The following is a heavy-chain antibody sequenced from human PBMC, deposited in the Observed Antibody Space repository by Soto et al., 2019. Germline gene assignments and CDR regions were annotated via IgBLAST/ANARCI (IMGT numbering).Heavy chain of an antibody. J-gene: IGHJ6*02. Sequence: PSETLSLTCAVYGGSFSGYYWSWIRQPPGKGLEWIGEINHSGSTNYNPSLKSRVTISVDTSKNQFSLKLSSVTAADTAVYYCARGHDSSGYYYGMDVWGQGTTVTVSS. CDR2: INHSGST. CDR3: ARGHDSSGYYYGMDV. V-gene: IGHV4-34*01. CDR1: GGSFSGYY. D-gene: IGHD3-22*01.